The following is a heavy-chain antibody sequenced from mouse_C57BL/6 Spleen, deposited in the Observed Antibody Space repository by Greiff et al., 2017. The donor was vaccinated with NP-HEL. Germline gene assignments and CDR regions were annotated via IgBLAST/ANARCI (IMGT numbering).Heavy chain of an antibody. CDR3: TRVQRNYGSSYYWYFGV. D-gene: IGHD1-1*01. J-gene: IGHJ1*03. V-gene: IGHV3-6*01. CDR2: ISYDGSN. Sequence: EVGPGLVKPSQSLSLTCSVTGYSITSGYYWNWIRQFPGNKLEWMGYISYDGSNNYNPSLKNRISITRDTSKNQFFLKLKSVTTEDTATYYCTRVQRNYGSSYYWYFGVWGTGATVTVS. CDR1: GYSITSGYY.